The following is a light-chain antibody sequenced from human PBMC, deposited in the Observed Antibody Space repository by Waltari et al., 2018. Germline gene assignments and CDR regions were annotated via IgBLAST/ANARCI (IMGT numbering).Light chain of an antibody. CDR3: QQYGSSPQT. CDR2: GAS. Sequence: EIVLTQSPGTLSLSPGERATLSCRASQSVSSSYLAWYQQKPGQAPRLLSYGASSRSTGIPDRFSGSGSGTDFTRTISRLEPEDFAVYYCQQYGSSPQTFGQGTKVEIK. CDR1: QSVSSSY. V-gene: IGKV3-20*01. J-gene: IGKJ1*01.